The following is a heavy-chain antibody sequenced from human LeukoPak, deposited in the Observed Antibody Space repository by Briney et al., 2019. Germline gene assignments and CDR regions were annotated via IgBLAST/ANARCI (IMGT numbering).Heavy chain of an antibody. Sequence: ASVKVSCKASRYTFTGYYMHWVRQAPGQGLEWMGWINPNSGGTNYAQKFQGRVTMTRDTSISTAYMELSRLRSDDTAVYHCARDGGRTTVTTFRATLNWFDPWGQGTLVTVSP. CDR3: ARDGGRTTVTTFRATLNWFDP. CDR1: RYTFTGYY. V-gene: IGHV1-2*02. CDR2: INPNSGGT. J-gene: IGHJ5*02. D-gene: IGHD4-17*01.